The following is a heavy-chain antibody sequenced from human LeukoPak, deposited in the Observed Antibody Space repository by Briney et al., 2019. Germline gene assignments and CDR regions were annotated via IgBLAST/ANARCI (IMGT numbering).Heavy chain of an antibody. CDR2: IYYSGST. CDR3: ASLLGSHYYFDY. Sequence: SETLSLTCTVSGGSISSGGYYWSWIRQHPGKGLEWIGYIYYSGSTYYNPSLKSRVTISVDRSKNQFSLKLSSVTAADTAVYYCASLLGSHYYFDYWGQGTLVTVSS. CDR1: GGSISSGGYY. J-gene: IGHJ4*02. V-gene: IGHV4-31*03.